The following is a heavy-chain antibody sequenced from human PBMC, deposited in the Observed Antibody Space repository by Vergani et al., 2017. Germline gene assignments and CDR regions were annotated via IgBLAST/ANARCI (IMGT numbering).Heavy chain of an antibody. CDR1: GGTFSSYT. CDR2: INPSGGST. CDR3: ARVSEDWNYFWFDP. Sequence: QVQLVQSGAEVKKPGSSVKVSCKASGGTFSSYTISWVRQAPGQGLEWMGIINPSGGSTSYAQKFQGRVTMTRDTSTSTVYMELSSLRSEDTAVYYCARVSEDWNYFWFDPWGQGTLVTVSS. V-gene: IGHV1-46*03. J-gene: IGHJ5*02. D-gene: IGHD1-7*01.